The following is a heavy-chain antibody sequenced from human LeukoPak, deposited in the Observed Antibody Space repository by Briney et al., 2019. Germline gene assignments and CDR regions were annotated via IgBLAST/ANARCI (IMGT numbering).Heavy chain of an antibody. Sequence: GGSLRLSCAASGFTFSSHWMHWVRQAPGRGLVWVSRINSDGGGTTYADSVKGRFTISRDNAKNTLFLQMNSLRAEDTAVYYCARGPANSGYGVDYWGQGTLVTVSS. V-gene: IGHV3-74*01. CDR2: INSDGGGT. CDR1: GFTFSSHW. CDR3: ARGPANSGYGVDY. D-gene: IGHD5-12*01. J-gene: IGHJ4*02.